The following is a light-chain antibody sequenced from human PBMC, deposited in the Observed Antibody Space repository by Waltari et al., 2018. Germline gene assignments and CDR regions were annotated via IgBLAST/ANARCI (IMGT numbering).Light chain of an antibody. Sequence: QSVLTQPPPASGTPGQRVTISCSGSSSHIGSNTVNWYQQPPETAPKLLIYSNNQRPSGVPDRFSGSKSGTSASLAISGLQSEDEADYYCAAWDDSLNGRVFGGGTKLTVL. V-gene: IGLV1-44*01. CDR3: AAWDDSLNGRV. J-gene: IGLJ2*01. CDR2: SNN. CDR1: SSHIGSNT.